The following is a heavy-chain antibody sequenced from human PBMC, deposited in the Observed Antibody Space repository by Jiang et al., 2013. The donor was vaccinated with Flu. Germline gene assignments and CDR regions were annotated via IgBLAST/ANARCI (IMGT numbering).Heavy chain of an antibody. V-gene: IGHV1-69*04. CDR2: IIPILGIA. Sequence: SGAEVKKPGSSVKVSCKASGGTFSSYTISWVRQAPGQGLEWMGRIIPILGIANYAQKFQGRVTITADKSTSTAYMELSSLRSEDTAVYYCARDLGDSGSYVPEGWFDPWGQGTLVTVSS. D-gene: IGHD1-26*01. J-gene: IGHJ5*02. CDR1: GGTFSSYT. CDR3: ARDLGDSGSYVPEGWFDP.